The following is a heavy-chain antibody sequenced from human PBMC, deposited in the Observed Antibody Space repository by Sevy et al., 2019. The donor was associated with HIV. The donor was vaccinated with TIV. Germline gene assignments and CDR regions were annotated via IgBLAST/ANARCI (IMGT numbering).Heavy chain of an antibody. J-gene: IGHJ6*02. CDR2: ISYDGSNK. CDR1: GFTFSSYG. CDR3: AKPSVTVANYYYYGMDV. Sequence: GGSLRLSCAASGFTFSSYGMHWVRQAPGKGLEWVAVISYDGSNKYYADSVKGRFTISRDNSKNTLYLQMNSLRAEDTAVYYCAKPSVTVANYYYYGMDVWGQGTTVTVPS. D-gene: IGHD2-21*02. V-gene: IGHV3-30*18.